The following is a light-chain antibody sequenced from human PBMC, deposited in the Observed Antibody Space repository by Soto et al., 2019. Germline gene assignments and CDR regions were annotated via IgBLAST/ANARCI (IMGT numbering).Light chain of an antibody. CDR3: SSYSSSITLA. CDR1: SSDVGSYNY. V-gene: IGLV2-14*03. Sequence: QSVLTQPASVSGSPGQSITISCTGTSSDVGSYNYVSWYQHHPGKAPKLMIYDVSNRPSGVSNRFSGSKSGNTASLTISGLQAEDEADYYCSSYSSSITLAFGGGTQLTAL. J-gene: IGLJ2*01. CDR2: DVS.